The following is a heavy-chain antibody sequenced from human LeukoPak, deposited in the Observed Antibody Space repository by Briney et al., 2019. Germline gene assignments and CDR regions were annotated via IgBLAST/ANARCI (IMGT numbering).Heavy chain of an antibody. D-gene: IGHD3-10*01. V-gene: IGHV1-8*03. Sequence: ASVKVSCKASGYTFTSYDINWVRQATGQGLEWMGWMNPNSGNTGYAQKFQGRVTTTRDTSASTAYMELSSLRSEDTAVYYCARGLTMVRGVLPHYWGQGTLVTVSS. CDR3: ARGLTMVRGVLPHY. CDR1: GYTFTSYD. CDR2: MNPNSGNT. J-gene: IGHJ4*02.